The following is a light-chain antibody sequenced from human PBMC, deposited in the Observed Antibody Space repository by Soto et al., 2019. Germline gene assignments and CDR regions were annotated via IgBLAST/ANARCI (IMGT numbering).Light chain of an antibody. CDR3: LLYYGGDYV. V-gene: IGLV7-43*01. CDR1: TGAVTSGFY. J-gene: IGLJ1*01. Sequence: QTVVTQEPSLTVSPGGTVTLTCASSTGAVTSGFYPSWFQQKPGQAPRSLIYSTGNKHSWTPARFSGSLLGGKAALTLSGVQPEDEAEYYCLLYYGGDYVFGPGTKLTVL. CDR2: STG.